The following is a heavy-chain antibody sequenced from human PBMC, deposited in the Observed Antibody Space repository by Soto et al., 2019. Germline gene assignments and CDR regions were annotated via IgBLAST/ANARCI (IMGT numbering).Heavy chain of an antibody. D-gene: IGHD4-17*01. CDR1: GATLNNYI. CDR2: IIPILGIP. J-gene: IGHJ5*02. V-gene: IGHV1-69*02. CDR3: ARGGVVDYGDYNT. Sequence: QVNLVQSGAEVRKPGSSVKVSCKTSGATLNNYIIGWVRQAPGQGLEWMGRIIPILGIPNYSQRFQDRLTITADRSTSTLYIAQSSLRSDDTAIYFCARGGVVDYGDYNTWGPGTLVNVSS.